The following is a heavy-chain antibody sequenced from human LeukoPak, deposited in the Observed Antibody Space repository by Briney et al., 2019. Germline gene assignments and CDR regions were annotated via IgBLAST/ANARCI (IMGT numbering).Heavy chain of an antibody. CDR1: GYTFTSYG. D-gene: IGHD5-18*01. CDR2: IIPILGIA. V-gene: IGHV1-69*04. CDR3: ASQTSLMDTAMVDY. J-gene: IGHJ4*02. Sequence: ASVKVSCKASGYTFTSYGISWVRQAPGQGLEWMGRIIPILGIANYAQKFQGRVTITADKSTSTAYMELSSLRSEDTAVYYCASQTSLMDTAMVDYWGQGTLVTVSS.